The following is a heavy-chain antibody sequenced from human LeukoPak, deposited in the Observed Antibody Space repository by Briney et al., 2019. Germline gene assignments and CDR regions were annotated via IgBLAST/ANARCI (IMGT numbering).Heavy chain of an antibody. CDR3: ARDQLWFGELLYQFDY. CDR2: ISAYNGNT. J-gene: IGHJ4*02. Sequence: GASVKVSCKASGYTLTSYGISWVRQAPGQGLEWMGWISAYNGNTNYAQKLQGRVTMTTDTSTSTAYMELRSLRSDDTAVYYCARDQLWFGELLYQFDYWGQGTLVTVSS. V-gene: IGHV1-18*04. CDR1: GYTLTSYG. D-gene: IGHD3-10*01.